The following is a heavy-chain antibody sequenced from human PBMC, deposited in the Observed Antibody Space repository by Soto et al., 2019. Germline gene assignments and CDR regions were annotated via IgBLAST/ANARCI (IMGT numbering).Heavy chain of an antibody. J-gene: IGHJ6*02. V-gene: IGHV1-69*12. Sequence: QVQLVQSGAEVKKPGSSVKVSCKASGGTFSSYAISWVRQAPGQGLEWMGGIIPIFGTANYAQKFQGRVTITADESTSTAYMELSILRSEDTAVYYCAREGIVVAAITYYYGMDVWGQGTTVTVSS. CDR1: GGTFSSYA. D-gene: IGHD1-26*01. CDR3: AREGIVVAAITYYYGMDV. CDR2: IIPIFGTA.